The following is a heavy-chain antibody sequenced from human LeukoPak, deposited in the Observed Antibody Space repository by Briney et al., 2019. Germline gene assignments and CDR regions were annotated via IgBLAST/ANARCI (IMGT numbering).Heavy chain of an antibody. Sequence: ASVKVSCKASGYTFTGYYMHWVRQAPGQGLEWMGWINPNSGGTNYAQKFQGRVTMTRDTSISTAYMELSRLRSDDTAVYYCARAQDIVVGPGCARCYYYGMDVWGQGTTVTVSS. CDR1: GYTFTGYY. V-gene: IGHV1-2*02. D-gene: IGHD2-2*01. J-gene: IGHJ6*02. CDR3: ARAQDIVVGPGCARCYYYGMDV. CDR2: INPNSGGT.